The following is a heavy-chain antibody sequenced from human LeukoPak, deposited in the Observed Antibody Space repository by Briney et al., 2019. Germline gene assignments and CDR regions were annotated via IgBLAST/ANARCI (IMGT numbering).Heavy chain of an antibody. J-gene: IGHJ4*02. CDR2: IIPIFGTA. D-gene: IGHD3-10*01. CDR1: GGTFSSYA. V-gene: IGHV1-69*05. CDR3: ATTNYENYYGSGGYYFDY. Sequence: GASVKVSCKVSGGTFSSYAISWVRQAPGQGLEWMGGIIPIFGTANYAQKLQGRVTITTDESTSTAYMELSSLRSEDTAVYYCATTNYENYYGSGGYYFDYWGQGTLVTVSS.